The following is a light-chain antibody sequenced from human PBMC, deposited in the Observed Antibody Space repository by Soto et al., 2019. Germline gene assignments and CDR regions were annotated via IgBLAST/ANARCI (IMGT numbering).Light chain of an antibody. J-gene: IGKJ1*01. CDR1: QSVSSSY. CDR3: QQYGSSPRT. CDR2: GAS. Sequence: IVLTQSPGTLSLSPGERATLSCRASQSVSSSYLAWYQQKPGQAPRLLIYGASSRATGIPDRFSGSGSGTSITLAISRLEPEDFAVYYCQQYGSSPRTFVQGPKVEIK. V-gene: IGKV3-20*01.